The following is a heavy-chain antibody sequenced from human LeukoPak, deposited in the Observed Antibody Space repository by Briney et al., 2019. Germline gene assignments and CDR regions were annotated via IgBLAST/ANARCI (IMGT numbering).Heavy chain of an antibody. Sequence: SVKVSCKASGGTFSSYAISWVRQAPGQGLEWMGGIIPIFGTANYAQKFQGRVTITADKSTSTAYMELSSLRSEDTAVYYCARDGVAVAGSFDYWGQGTLVTVSS. V-gene: IGHV1-69*06. CDR2: IIPIFGTA. D-gene: IGHD6-19*01. CDR3: ARDGVAVAGSFDY. CDR1: GGTFSSYA. J-gene: IGHJ4*02.